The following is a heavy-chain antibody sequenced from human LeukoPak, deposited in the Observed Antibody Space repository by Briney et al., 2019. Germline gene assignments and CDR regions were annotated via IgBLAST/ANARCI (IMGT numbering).Heavy chain of an antibody. Sequence: GGSLRLSCAASGFTFSDYYMSWIRQAPGKGLEWVSYISSSGSTIYYADSVKGRFTISRDNAKNSLYLQMNSLRAEDTAVYYCARSPIIRGVIINYFDYWGQGTLVTVSS. D-gene: IGHD3-10*01. CDR2: ISSSGSTI. J-gene: IGHJ4*02. CDR3: ARSPIIRGVIINYFDY. CDR1: GFTFSDYY. V-gene: IGHV3-11*01.